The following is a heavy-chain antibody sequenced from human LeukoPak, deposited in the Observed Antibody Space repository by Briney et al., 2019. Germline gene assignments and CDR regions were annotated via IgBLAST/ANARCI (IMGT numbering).Heavy chain of an antibody. Sequence: PGGSLRLSCAASGFTFSSYAMDWVRQAPGKGLEWVSAISGSGGSTYYADSVKGRFTISRDNSKTTLFLQMNSLRAEDTAVYYCAKDLRIRGAAGTYWGQGTLVTVSS. J-gene: IGHJ4*02. V-gene: IGHV3-23*01. D-gene: IGHD6-13*01. CDR3: AKDLRIRGAAGTY. CDR2: ISGSGGST. CDR1: GFTFSSYA.